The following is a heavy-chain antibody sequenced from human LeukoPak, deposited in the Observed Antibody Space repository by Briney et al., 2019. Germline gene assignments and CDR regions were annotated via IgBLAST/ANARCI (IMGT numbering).Heavy chain of an antibody. CDR3: ARGSSWMDNWFDP. CDR1: GYTFTSYD. V-gene: IGHV1-8*01. Sequence: GASVKVSCKASGYTFTSYDINWVRQATGQGLEWMGWMNPNSGNTGYAQKFQGRVTMTRYTSISTAYMELSSLRSEDTAVYYCARGSSWMDNWFDPWGQGTLVTVSS. CDR2: MNPNSGNT. J-gene: IGHJ5*02. D-gene: IGHD6-13*01.